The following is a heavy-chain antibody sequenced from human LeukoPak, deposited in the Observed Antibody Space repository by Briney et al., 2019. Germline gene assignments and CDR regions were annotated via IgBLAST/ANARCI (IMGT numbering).Heavy chain of an antibody. Sequence: SAYNGNTNYAQKLQGRVTMTTDTSTSTAYMELRSLRSDDTAVYYCAREMAHFDWSCYFDYWGQGTLVTVSS. CDR2: SAYNGNT. D-gene: IGHD3-9*01. J-gene: IGHJ4*02. V-gene: IGHV1-18*01. CDR3: AREMAHFDWSCYFDY.